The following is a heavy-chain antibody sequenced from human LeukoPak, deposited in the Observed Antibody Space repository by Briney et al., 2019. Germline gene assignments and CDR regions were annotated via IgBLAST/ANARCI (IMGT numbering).Heavy chain of an antibody. V-gene: IGHV4-34*01. CDR3: ARLRLAAAVTTFYYYDYIDV. J-gene: IGHJ6*03. Sequence: PSETLSLTCAVYGGSFSGYYWSWIRQPPGKGLEWIGEINRSGSTNYNPSLKSRVTISVDTSKNQFSLKLSSVTAADTAVYYCARLRLAAAVTTFYYYDYIDVWGKGTTVTISS. D-gene: IGHD6-13*01. CDR1: GGSFSGYY. CDR2: INRSGST.